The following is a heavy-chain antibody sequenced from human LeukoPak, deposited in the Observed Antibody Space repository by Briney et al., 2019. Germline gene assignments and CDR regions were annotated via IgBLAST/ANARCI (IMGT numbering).Heavy chain of an antibody. CDR2: IYYSGST. V-gene: IGHV4-59*01. CDR3: ARDGRIAAAGTPYCYIGV. J-gene: IGHJ6*03. D-gene: IGHD6-13*01. CDR1: GGSISTYY. Sequence: SETLSLTCTVSGGSISTYYWSWIRQPPGKGLEWIGYIYYSGSTDYNPSLKSRVTISVDTSKNQFSLKLGSVTAADTAVYYCARDGRIAAAGTPYCYIGVWGKGTTVTVSS.